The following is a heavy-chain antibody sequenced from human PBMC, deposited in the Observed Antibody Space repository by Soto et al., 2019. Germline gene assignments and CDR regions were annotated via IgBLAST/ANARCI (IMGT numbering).Heavy chain of an antibody. J-gene: IGHJ5*02. CDR1: VGSVSIGSYD. CDR2: IYYSGST. Sequence: PSETLSVTCTVSVGSVSIGSYDWSWIRQPPGKGLEWIGYIYYSGSTNYNPSLKSRVTISVDTSKNQFSLKLSSVTAADTAVYYCARDGKIAEDRGWFDPWGQGTMVTVSS. D-gene: IGHD6-13*01. CDR3: ARDGKIAEDRGWFDP. V-gene: IGHV4-61*01.